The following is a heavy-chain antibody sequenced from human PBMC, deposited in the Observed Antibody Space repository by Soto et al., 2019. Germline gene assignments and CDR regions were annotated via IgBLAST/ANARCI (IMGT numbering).Heavy chain of an antibody. CDR3: ARHLKFGQADY. J-gene: IGHJ4*02. Sequence: SETLSLTCTFSVGSISSYYWSWIRQPSGKGLEWIGRIYTSGSTNYNPSLKSRVTMSVDTSKNQFSLKLSSVTAADTAVYYCARHLKFGQADYWGQGSQVTVSS. CDR1: VGSISSYY. V-gene: IGHV4-4*07. CDR2: IYTSGST. D-gene: IGHD3-10*01.